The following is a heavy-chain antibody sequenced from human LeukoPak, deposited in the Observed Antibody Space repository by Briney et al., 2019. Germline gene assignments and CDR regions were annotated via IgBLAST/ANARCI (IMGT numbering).Heavy chain of an antibody. D-gene: IGHD5-18*01. CDR3: ARSSAYSYGP. CDR1: GFTFNSYS. V-gene: IGHV3-21*01. Sequence: GGSLRLSCAASGFTFNSYSMNWVRQAPGKGLEWVSSISGSNSYIYYADSMKGRFTISRDNAKNSLYPQMNSLRAEDTAVYYCARSSAYSYGPWGQGTLVAVS. CDR2: ISGSNSYI. J-gene: IGHJ5*02.